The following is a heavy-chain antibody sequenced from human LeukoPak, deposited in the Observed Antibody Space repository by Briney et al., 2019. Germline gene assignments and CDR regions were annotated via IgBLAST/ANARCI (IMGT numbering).Heavy chain of an antibody. CDR1: GYTFTHYY. V-gene: IGHV1-46*01. CDR3: ARDYRIDGYNRGVDH. D-gene: IGHD5-24*01. J-gene: IGHJ4*02. Sequence: ASVKVSCKSSGYTFTHYYIHWVRQAPGQGLEWMGMIVPSSGSTSYAQKFLGRVTMTRDTSTTTVHMELSSLRSDDAAVYYCARDYRIDGYNRGVDHWGQGTLVTVSS. CDR2: IVPSSGST.